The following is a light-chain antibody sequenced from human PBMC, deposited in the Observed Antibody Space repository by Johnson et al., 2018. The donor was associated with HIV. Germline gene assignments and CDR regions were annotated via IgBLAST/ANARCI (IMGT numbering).Light chain of an antibody. J-gene: IGLJ1*01. V-gene: IGLV1-51*02. CDR3: GKWDSSLSAGGV. Sequence: QPVLTQPPSVSAAPGQKVTISCSGSSYNIGNNLVSWYQQLPGSAPTLLIYENTKRPSGIPDRFSGSKSGTSATLGITGLQTGDEADYYCGKWDSSLSAGGVFGTGTKVTVL. CDR2: ENT. CDR1: SYNIGNNL.